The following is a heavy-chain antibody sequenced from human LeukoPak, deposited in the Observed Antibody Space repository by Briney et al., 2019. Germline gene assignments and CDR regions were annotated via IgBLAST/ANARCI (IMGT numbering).Heavy chain of an antibody. CDR3: ASECSSTSCYGPWFDY. CDR2: IIPIFGTA. Sequence: SVKVSCKASGGTFSSYAISWVRQAPGQGLEWMGGIIPIFGTANYAQKFQGRVTITADKSTSTAYMELSSLRSEDTAVYYCASECSSTSCYGPWFDYWGQGTLVTVSS. J-gene: IGHJ4*02. V-gene: IGHV1-69*06. CDR1: GGTFSSYA. D-gene: IGHD2-2*01.